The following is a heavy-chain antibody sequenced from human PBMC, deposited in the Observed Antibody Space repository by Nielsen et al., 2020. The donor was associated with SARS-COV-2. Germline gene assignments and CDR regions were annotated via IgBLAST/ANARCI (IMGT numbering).Heavy chain of an antibody. CDR1: GFTFSGYW. CDR2: IKQDGSEK. V-gene: IGHV3-7*01. CDR3: AKDLVGSSGAFDY. J-gene: IGHJ4*02. Sequence: GESLKISCAASGFTFSGYWMSWVRQAPGKGLEWVANIKQDGSEKYYVDSVKGRFTISRDNSKNTLYLQMNSLRAEDTAVYYCAKDLVGSSGAFDYWGQGTLVTVSS. D-gene: IGHD6-19*01.